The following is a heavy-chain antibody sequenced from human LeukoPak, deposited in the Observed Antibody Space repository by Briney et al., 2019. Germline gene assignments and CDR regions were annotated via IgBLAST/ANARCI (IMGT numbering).Heavy chain of an antibody. Sequence: PGGSLRLSCAASGFTFSSYEMNWVRQAPGKGLEWVSYISSSGSTIYYADSVKGRFTISRDNTKNSLYLQMNSLRAEDTAVYYCSGGAYYYDSSGYPAGFDYWGQGTLVTVSS. CDR1: GFTFSSYE. D-gene: IGHD3-22*01. J-gene: IGHJ4*02. V-gene: IGHV3-48*03. CDR2: ISSSGSTI. CDR3: SGGAYYYDSSGYPAGFDY.